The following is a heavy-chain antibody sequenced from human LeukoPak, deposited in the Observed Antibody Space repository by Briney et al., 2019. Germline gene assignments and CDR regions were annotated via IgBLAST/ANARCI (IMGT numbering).Heavy chain of an antibody. J-gene: IGHJ4*02. Sequence: PGGSLRLSCAASGFTFSSAWMSWVRQAPGKGLEWVGRIKSKTDGGTTDYAAPVKGRFTISRDDSKNTLYLQMNSLKTEDTAVYYCTTGPGSGGFDYWGQGTLVTVSS. CDR3: TTGPGSGGFDY. CDR2: IKSKTDGGTT. V-gene: IGHV3-15*01. D-gene: IGHD1-14*01. CDR1: GFTFSSAW.